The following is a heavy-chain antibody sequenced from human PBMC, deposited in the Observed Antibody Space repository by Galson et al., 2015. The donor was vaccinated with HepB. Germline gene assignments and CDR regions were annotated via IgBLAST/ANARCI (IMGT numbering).Heavy chain of an antibody. J-gene: IGHJ2*01. CDR3: ARLLTLYWYFDL. CDR2: MWYDGSNK. Sequence: SLRLSCAASGFTFSSYAMSWVRQAPGKGLEWVAVMWYDGSNKDYADSVKGRFTISRDNSKNTLYLQMNSLRAEDTAVYYCARLLTLYWYFDLWGRGTLVTVSS. V-gene: IGHV3-33*08. D-gene: IGHD4-23*01. CDR1: GFTFSSYA.